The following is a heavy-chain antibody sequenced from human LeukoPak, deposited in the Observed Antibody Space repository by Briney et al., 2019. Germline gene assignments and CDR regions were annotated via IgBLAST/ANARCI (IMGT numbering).Heavy chain of an antibody. J-gene: IGHJ4*02. CDR2: ISWNSGSI. D-gene: IGHD3-9*01. CDR1: GFTFDDYA. CDR3: AKDRRGNILTGYYKAPLDY. V-gene: IGHV3-9*01. Sequence: GGSLRLSCAASGFTFDDYAMHWVRQAPGKGLEWVSGISWNSGSIGYADSVKGRFTISRDNAKNSLYLQMNSLRAEDTAIYYCAKDRRGNILTGYYKAPLDYWGQGTLVTVSS.